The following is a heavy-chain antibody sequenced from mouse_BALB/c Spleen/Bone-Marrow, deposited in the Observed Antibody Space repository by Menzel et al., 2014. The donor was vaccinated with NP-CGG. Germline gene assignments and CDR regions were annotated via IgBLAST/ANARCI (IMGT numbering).Heavy chain of an antibody. CDR3: AISTLYAMDY. CDR2: IYPYNGGT. J-gene: IGHJ4*01. CDR1: GYTFTDYN. Sequence: EVQGVESGPELVKPGASVKISCKASGYTFTDYNMHWVKQSHGKSLEWIGYIYPYNGGTGYYQKFKSKATLTVDNSSRAAYMERRSLTSEGSAVYYCAISTLYAMDYWGQGTSVTVSP. V-gene: IGHV1S29*02.